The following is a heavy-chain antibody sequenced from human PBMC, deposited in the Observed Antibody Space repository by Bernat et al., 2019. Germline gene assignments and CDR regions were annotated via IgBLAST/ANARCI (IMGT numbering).Heavy chain of an antibody. D-gene: IGHD2-2*01. Sequence: QVQLVESGGGVVQPGRSLRLSCAASGFTFSSYGMHWVRQAPGKGLEWVAVISYDGSNKYYADSVKGRFTISRDNSKNTLYLQMNSLRAEDTAVYYCAKEYCSSTSCHADYYYYGMDVWGQGTTVTVSS. CDR3: AKEYCSSTSCHADYYYYGMDV. J-gene: IGHJ6*02. V-gene: IGHV3-30*18. CDR1: GFTFSSYG. CDR2: ISYDGSNK.